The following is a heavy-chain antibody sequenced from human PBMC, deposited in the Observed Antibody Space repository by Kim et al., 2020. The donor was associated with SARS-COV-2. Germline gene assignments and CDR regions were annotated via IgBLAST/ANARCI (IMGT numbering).Heavy chain of an antibody. CDR2: IIPIFGTA. J-gene: IGHJ5*02. Sequence: SVKVSCKASGGTFSSYAISWVRQAPGQGLEWMGGIIPIFGTANYAQKFQGRVTITADESTSTAYMELSSLRSEDTAVYYCARNPFMGWFGEFGSRFDPWGQGTLVTVSS. V-gene: IGHV1-69*13. CDR1: GGTFSSYA. CDR3: ARNPFMGWFGEFGSRFDP. D-gene: IGHD3-10*01.